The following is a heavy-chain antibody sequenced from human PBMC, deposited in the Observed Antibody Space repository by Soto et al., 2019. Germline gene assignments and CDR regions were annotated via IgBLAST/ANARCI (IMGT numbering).Heavy chain of an antibody. Sequence: GGSLRLSCAASGFTFSSYAMSWVRQAPGKGLEWVSAISGSGGSTYYADSVKGRFTISRDNSKNTLYLQMNSLRAEDTAVYYCANAESSGWYFGWFDPWGQGTLVTVSS. CDR2: ISGSGGST. D-gene: IGHD6-19*01. J-gene: IGHJ5*02. CDR3: ANAESSGWYFGWFDP. V-gene: IGHV3-23*01. CDR1: GFTFSSYA.